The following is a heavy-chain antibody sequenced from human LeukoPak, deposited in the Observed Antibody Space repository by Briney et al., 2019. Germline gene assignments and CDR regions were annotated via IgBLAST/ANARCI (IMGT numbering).Heavy chain of an antibody. V-gene: IGHV4-34*01. D-gene: IGHD3-22*01. CDR1: GGSFSGYY. CDR3: ARALKFVNYYDSSGYYGY. J-gene: IGHJ4*02. Sequence: NPSETLSLTCAVYGGSFSGYYWSWIRQPPGKGLEWIGEINHSGSTNYNPSLKSRVTISVDTSKNQFSLKLSSVTAADTAVYYCARALKFVNYYDSSGYYGYWGQGTLVTVSS. CDR2: INHSGST.